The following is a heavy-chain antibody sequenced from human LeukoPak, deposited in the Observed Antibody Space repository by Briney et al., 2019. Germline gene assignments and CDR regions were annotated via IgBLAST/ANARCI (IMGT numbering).Heavy chain of an antibody. CDR3: VKGQRYYYDNSGYYSDYFDY. V-gene: IGHV3-30*18. J-gene: IGHJ4*02. Sequence: GGSLRLSCAASGVTVRSNYMSWVRQAPGKGLEWVAVISYDGSNKYYADSVKGRFTISRDNYKNTLYLQMNSLRAEDTAVFYCVKGQRYYYDNSGYYSDYFDYWGQGTLVTVSS. D-gene: IGHD3-22*01. CDR2: ISYDGSNK. CDR1: GVTVRSNY.